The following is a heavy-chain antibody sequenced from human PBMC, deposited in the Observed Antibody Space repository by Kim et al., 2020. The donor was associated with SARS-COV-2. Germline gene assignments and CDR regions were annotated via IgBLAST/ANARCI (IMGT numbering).Heavy chain of an antibody. V-gene: IGHV3-7*01. J-gene: IGHJ4*02. CDR2: INQDGSDK. D-gene: IGHD1-1*01. Sequence: GGSLRLSCTASGFTFSRYWMAWVRQAPGKGLEWVANINQDGSDKSYVDSVKGRFTISRDNAKNSLFLQMNSLRAEDSAVYFCARLPRGPWNFDLWGQGT. CDR1: GFTFSRYW. CDR3: ARLPRGPWNFDL.